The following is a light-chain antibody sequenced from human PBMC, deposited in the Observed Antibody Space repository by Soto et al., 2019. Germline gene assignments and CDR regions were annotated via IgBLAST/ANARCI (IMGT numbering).Light chain of an antibody. CDR3: QQRNTWPPVT. Sequence: EIVMTQSPATLSVSPGERATLSCRASQSVSSNLVWYQQKPGQAPRLLIYGAFNRATGIPARFSGSGSGADFTLTISSLEPEDFAIYYCQQRNTWPPVTFGQGTRLEI. CDR2: GAF. CDR1: QSVSSN. J-gene: IGKJ5*01. V-gene: IGKV3-11*01.